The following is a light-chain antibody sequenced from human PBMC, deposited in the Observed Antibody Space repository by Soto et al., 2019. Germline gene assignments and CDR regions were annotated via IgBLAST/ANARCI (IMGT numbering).Light chain of an antibody. Sequence: IVLTQSPGTLSLSPGERATLSCRASQTVDNVFLAWFQQKPGQSPRLLTYNIFTRATGVPDRISGSGSGSDFTLTISRLEPEDSAIYYCQLYGDSPTFSGGTKVEIK. CDR2: NIF. CDR3: QLYGDSPT. J-gene: IGKJ4*01. V-gene: IGKV3-20*01. CDR1: QTVDNVF.